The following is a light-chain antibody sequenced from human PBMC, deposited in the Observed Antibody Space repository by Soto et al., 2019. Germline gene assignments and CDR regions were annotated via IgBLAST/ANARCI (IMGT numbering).Light chain of an antibody. Sequence: EIVLTQSPPTLSLSPGERANLSCRANQSVGSSLAWYQQKPGQAPSLLIYDASNRATGIPARFSGSGSGTDFALTISSLEPEDSAVYYCQQRSTWPRITFGQGTRLEIK. CDR3: QQRSTWPRIT. J-gene: IGKJ5*01. V-gene: IGKV3-11*01. CDR2: DAS. CDR1: QSVGSS.